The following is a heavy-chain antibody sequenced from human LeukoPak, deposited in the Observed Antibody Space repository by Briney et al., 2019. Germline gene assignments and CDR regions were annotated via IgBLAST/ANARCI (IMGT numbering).Heavy chain of an antibody. V-gene: IGHV4-39*01. Sequence: PSETLSLTCAVYGGSISYYYWGWIRQPPGGGLEWIATVYYSGSTYYNPSLKSRVTISVDTSKSQISLKLNSVTAADTSVYYCARHGKYYYTSENFDYWGQGTLVTVSS. J-gene: IGHJ4*02. CDR3: ARHGKYYYTSENFDY. D-gene: IGHD3-10*01. CDR2: VYYSGST. CDR1: GGSISYYY.